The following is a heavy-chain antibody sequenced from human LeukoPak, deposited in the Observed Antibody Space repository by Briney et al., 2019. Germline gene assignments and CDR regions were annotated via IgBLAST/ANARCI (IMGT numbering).Heavy chain of an antibody. CDR2: IYPGDSDT. V-gene: IGHV5-51*01. CDR1: GYSFTSYW. CDR3: ARPLRGTSAWYEGDY. D-gene: IGHD6-19*01. Sequence: GESLKISCKGSGYSFTSYWIGWVRQMPGKGLEWMGIIYPGDSDTRYSPSFQGQVTISADKSISTAYLRWSRLKASDTAMYYCARPLRGTSAWYEGDYWGQGTLVTVSS. J-gene: IGHJ4*02.